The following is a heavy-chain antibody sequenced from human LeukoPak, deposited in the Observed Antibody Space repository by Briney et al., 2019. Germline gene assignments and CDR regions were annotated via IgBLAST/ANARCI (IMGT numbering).Heavy chain of an antibody. CDR1: EFTFSTHA. CDR3: AKPRSSGWYGFDC. Sequence: PGGSLRRSCAASEFTFSTHAMSWVRQAPGKGLEWVSAISGSGGSTYYADSVKGRFTISRDNSKNTLYLQMSSLRAKDTAVYYCAKPRSSGWYGFDCWGQGTLVTVSS. V-gene: IGHV3-23*01. D-gene: IGHD6-19*01. J-gene: IGHJ4*02. CDR2: ISGSGGST.